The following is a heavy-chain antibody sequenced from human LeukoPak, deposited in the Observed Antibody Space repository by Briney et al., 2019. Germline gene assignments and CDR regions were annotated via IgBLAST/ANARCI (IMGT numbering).Heavy chain of an antibody. CDR3: ARGPPTYRLYYFDY. J-gene: IGHJ4*02. Sequence: SETLSLTCTVSGGSISSYYWSWIRQPPGKGLEWIGYIYYSGSTNYNPSLKSRVTISVDTSKNQFSLKLSSVAAADTAVHYCARGPPTYRLYYFDYWGQGTLVTVSS. V-gene: IGHV4-59*01. CDR1: GGSISSYY. CDR2: IYYSGST.